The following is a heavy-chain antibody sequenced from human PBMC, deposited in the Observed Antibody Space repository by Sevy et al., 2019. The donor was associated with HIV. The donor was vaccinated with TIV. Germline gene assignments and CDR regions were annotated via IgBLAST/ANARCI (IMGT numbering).Heavy chain of an antibody. CDR3: ARARGYSGQMGY. CDR1: GLTVSSNY. CDR2: IYSGGST. Sequence: GGSLRLSCAASGLTVSSNYMSWVRQAPGKGLEWVSVIYSGGSTYYADSVKGRFTISRDNSKNTLYLQMNSLRAEDTAVYYCARARGYSGQMGYWGQGTLVTVSS. D-gene: IGHD5-12*01. J-gene: IGHJ4*02. V-gene: IGHV3-53*01.